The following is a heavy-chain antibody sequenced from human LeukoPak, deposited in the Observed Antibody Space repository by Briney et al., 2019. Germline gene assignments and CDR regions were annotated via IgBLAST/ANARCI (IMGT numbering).Heavy chain of an antibody. J-gene: IGHJ4*02. V-gene: IGHV4-61*02. CDR1: GGSISSGSYY. CDR3: ARGQWLTTVIIDY. D-gene: IGHD4-17*01. Sequence: TASETLSLTCTVSGGSISSGSYYWSWIRQPAGKGLEWIWRIYTSGSTNYNPSLKSRVTISVDTSKNQFSLKLSSVAAANTAVYYGARGQWLTTVIIDYWGQGTLVTVSS. CDR2: IYTSGST.